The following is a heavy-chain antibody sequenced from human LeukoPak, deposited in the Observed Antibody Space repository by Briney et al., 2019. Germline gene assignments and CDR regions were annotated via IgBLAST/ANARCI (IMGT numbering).Heavy chain of an antibody. CDR2: IKPDGSEK. CDR3: ARVTLLETKGATFDY. J-gene: IGHJ4*02. D-gene: IGHD4-17*01. Sequence: GGSLRLSCAASGLTFRNYWMSWVRQAPGKGLEWLANIKPDGSEKYYVDSVKGRFTISRDNVKNALYLQMDSLRAEDTAVYYCARVTLLETKGATFDYWGQGTLVTVSS. CDR1: GLTFRNYW. V-gene: IGHV3-7*01.